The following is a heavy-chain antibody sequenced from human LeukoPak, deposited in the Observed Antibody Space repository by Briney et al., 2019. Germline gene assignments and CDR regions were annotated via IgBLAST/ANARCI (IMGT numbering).Heavy chain of an antibody. CDR3: ARARPYDAFDI. J-gene: IGHJ3*02. V-gene: IGHV1-69*05. CDR2: IIPIFGTA. CDR1: GGTFSGYA. Sequence: SVKVSCKASGGTFSGYAISWVRQAPGQGLEWMGGIIPIFGTANYAQKFQGRVTITTDESTSTAYMELSSLRSEDTAVYYCARARPYDAFDIWGQGTIVTVPS. D-gene: IGHD1-1*01.